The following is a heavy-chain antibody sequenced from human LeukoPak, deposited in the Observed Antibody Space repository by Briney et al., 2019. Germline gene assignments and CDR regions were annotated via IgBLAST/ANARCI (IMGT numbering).Heavy chain of an antibody. CDR1: GFTFSNYA. J-gene: IGHJ4*02. V-gene: IGHV3-23*01. CDR3: AKAQWLVPVYYFDY. Sequence: GGSLRLSCAGSGFTFSNYAMSWVRQAPGKGLEWVSAISGSGDKTYYEDSVKGPFTISRDNSKNTLYLQMNSLRAEDTAVYYCAKAQWLVPVYYFDYWGQGTLVTVSS. D-gene: IGHD6-19*01. CDR2: ISGSGDKT.